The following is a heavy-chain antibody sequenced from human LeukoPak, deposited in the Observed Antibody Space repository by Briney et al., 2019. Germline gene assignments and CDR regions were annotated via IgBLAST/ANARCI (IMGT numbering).Heavy chain of an antibody. Sequence: GGSLRLSCAASGFTFRNYGMHWVRQAPGKGLEWVAVISYDGSNKYYADSVKGRFTISRDNTKNTLYVQMDSLRGEDMAVYYCAKGGTGDYYYYGMDAWGQGTTVTVSS. D-gene: IGHD1-1*01. J-gene: IGHJ6*02. CDR1: GFTFRNYG. CDR2: ISYDGSNK. CDR3: AKGGTGDYYYYGMDA. V-gene: IGHV3-30*18.